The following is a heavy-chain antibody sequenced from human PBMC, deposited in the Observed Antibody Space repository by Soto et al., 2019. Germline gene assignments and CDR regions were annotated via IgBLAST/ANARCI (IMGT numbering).Heavy chain of an antibody. J-gene: IGHJ6*02. Sequence: QVQLQESGPGLVKPSETLSLTCTVSGGSISSYYWSWIQQPPGKGLEWIGYIYYSGSTNYNPSLKGRVTISVDTSKNQFSLKLSSVTAADTAVYYCARHFGYGDSYYGMDVWGQGTTVTVSS. CDR1: GGSISSYY. CDR2: IYYSGST. V-gene: IGHV4-59*08. CDR3: ARHFGYGDSYYGMDV. D-gene: IGHD4-17*01.